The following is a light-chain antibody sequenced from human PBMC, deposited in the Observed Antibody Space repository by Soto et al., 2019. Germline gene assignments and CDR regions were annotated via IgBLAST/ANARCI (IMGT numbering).Light chain of an antibody. J-gene: IGKJ1*01. Sequence: DIVMTQSPDSLSVSLGERATINCKSSQTVLYSSNNKNHFAWYQQRPGQPPKLLFSWASTRESGVPDRFSASGSGTDFTLSIGSLQAEDVAVYYCQQYYSTPRTLGQGTKVDIK. V-gene: IGKV4-1*01. CDR2: WAS. CDR1: QTVLYSSNNKNH. CDR3: QQYYSTPRT.